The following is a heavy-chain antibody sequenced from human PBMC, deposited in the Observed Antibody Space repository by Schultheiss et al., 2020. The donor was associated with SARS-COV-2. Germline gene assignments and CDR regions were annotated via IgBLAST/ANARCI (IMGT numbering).Heavy chain of an antibody. CDR2: ISGSGGST. Sequence: GGSLRLSCAASGFTFSGSAMHWVRQAPGKGLEWVSAISGSGGSTYYADSVKGRFTISRDNSKNTLYLQMNSLRAEDTAVYYCASFLTGGAMVHWGQGTLVTVSS. J-gene: IGHJ4*02. CDR3: ASFLTGGAMVH. CDR1: GFTFSGSA. V-gene: IGHV3-23*01. D-gene: IGHD3-10*01.